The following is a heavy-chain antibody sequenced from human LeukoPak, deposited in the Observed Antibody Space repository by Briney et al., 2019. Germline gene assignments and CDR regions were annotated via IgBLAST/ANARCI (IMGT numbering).Heavy chain of an antibody. J-gene: IGHJ4*02. V-gene: IGHV3-23*01. CDR1: GFTFSSYA. Sequence: GGSLRPSCAASGFTFSSYAMSWVRQAPGKGLEWVSAISGSGGSTYYADSVKGRFTISRDNSKNTLYLQMNSLRAEDTAVYYCATQFIAAAGTGNYWGQGTLVTVFS. CDR3: ATQFIAAAGTGNY. CDR2: ISGSGGST. D-gene: IGHD6-13*01.